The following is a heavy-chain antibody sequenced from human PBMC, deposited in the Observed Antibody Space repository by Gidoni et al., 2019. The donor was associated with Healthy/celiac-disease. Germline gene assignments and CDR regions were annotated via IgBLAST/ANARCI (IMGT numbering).Heavy chain of an antibody. CDR1: GFTFSSYA. D-gene: IGHD1-26*01. Sequence: EVQLLESGGGLVQPGGSLSLSCAASGFTFSSYAMSWVRQAPGKGLGWVSAISGSGGSTDYADSVKGRFTISRENSKNTLYLQMNSLRAEDTAVYYCANGAISGSYYYYGMDVWGQGTTVTVSS. V-gene: IGHV3-23*01. CDR2: ISGSGGST. CDR3: ANGAISGSYYYYGMDV. J-gene: IGHJ6*02.